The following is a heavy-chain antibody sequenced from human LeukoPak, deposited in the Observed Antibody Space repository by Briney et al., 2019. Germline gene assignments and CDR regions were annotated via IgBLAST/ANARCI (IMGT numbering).Heavy chain of an antibody. CDR2: IYYSGST. J-gene: IGHJ4*02. Sequence: PSETLSLICNVSGGSISNYYWAWIRQPPGKGLEWIGYIYYSGSTNYNPSLKSRVTISVDTSKNQFSLKLSSVTAADTAVYYCASGSGSYYTDYWGQGTLVTVSS. CDR3: ASGSGSYYTDY. CDR1: GGSISNYY. D-gene: IGHD1-26*01. V-gene: IGHV4-59*01.